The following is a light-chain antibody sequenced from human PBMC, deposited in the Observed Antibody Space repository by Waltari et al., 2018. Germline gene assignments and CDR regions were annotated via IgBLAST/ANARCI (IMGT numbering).Light chain of an antibody. V-gene: IGKV1-17*01. CDR2: AAS. J-gene: IGKJ4*01. Sequence: DIQMTQSPSSLSASVGDRVTITCRASQDIRDDLGWNQQKPGKAPKRLIHAASSLQSGVPSRFSGGGSGTEFTLTISSLQPEDFATYFCLQYNYFYLSFGGGTKVEIK. CDR1: QDIRDD. CDR3: LQYNYFYLS.